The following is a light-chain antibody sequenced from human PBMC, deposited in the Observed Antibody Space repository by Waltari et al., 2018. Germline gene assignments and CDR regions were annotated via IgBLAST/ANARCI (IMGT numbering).Light chain of an antibody. CDR2: DSS. CDR1: QSVSNY. Sequence: EMALTQSPASLSLSPGESATVSCRASQSVSNYLAWYQHKPGQAPRLLIYDSSNRATDIPGRFSGSGSGTDFTLTISSLEPEDFAVYYCQQRYSWITFGGGTKVEIK. CDR3: QQRYSWIT. V-gene: IGKV3-11*01. J-gene: IGKJ4*01.